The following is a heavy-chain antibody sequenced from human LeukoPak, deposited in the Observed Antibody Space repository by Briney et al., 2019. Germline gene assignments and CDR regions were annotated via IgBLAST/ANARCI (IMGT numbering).Heavy chain of an antibody. J-gene: IGHJ5*02. V-gene: IGHV3-53*01. CDR1: GFTVSSSF. D-gene: IGHD6-19*01. Sequence: QPGGSLRLSCAASGFTVSSSFMSWVRQAPGKGLEWVSLIYRGGTTYVADSVKGRFTVSRDISKNTLYLQMNSLRAEDTALYYCARPRDDNSGYCISWGQGSLVTVSS. CDR3: ARPRDDNSGYCIS. CDR2: IYRGGTT.